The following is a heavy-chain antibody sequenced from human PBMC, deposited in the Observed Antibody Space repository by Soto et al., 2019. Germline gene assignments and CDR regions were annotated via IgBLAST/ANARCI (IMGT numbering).Heavy chain of an antibody. Sequence: ASELLSRICTVFSDSIDTYYWNCIRQPPGKGLECIDYIYYSGNTHYNPSLESQVTVPLDTSKNQFSLNLSAVIGSVTAVSECAGMRSRWSIDYWGLGTLVTVSS. V-gene: IGHV4-59*01. CDR3: AGMRSRWSIDY. CDR1: SDSIDTYY. J-gene: IGHJ4*02. CDR2: IYYSGNT. D-gene: IGHD6-13*01.